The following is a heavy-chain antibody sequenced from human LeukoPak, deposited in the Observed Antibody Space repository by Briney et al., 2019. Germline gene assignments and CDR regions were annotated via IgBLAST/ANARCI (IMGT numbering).Heavy chain of an antibody. CDR3: ASLAAHYYGSGSSD. D-gene: IGHD3-10*01. Sequence: PGGSLRLSCAASGFTFSAYWMSWVRQAPGKGLEWVANIKGGGSEKYYVDSVKGRFTISRDNAKNSVYLQMNSLRAEDTAVYFCASLAAHYYGSGSSDWGQGTLVTVSS. CDR1: GFTFSAYW. V-gene: IGHV3-7*01. CDR2: IKGGGSEK. J-gene: IGHJ4*02.